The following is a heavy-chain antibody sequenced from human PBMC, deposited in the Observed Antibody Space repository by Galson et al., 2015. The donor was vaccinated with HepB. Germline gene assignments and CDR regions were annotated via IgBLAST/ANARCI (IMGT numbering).Heavy chain of an antibody. J-gene: IGHJ4*02. D-gene: IGHD6-13*01. V-gene: IGHV3-30*18. CDR3: AKVKQQLDLRDLFDY. CDR1: GFTFSSYG. Sequence: SLRLSCAASGFTFSSYGMHWVRQAPGKGLEWVAVISYDGSNKYYADSVKGRFTISRDNSKNTLYLQMNSLRAEDTAVYYCAKVKQQLDLRDLFDYWGQGTLITVSS. CDR2: ISYDGSNK.